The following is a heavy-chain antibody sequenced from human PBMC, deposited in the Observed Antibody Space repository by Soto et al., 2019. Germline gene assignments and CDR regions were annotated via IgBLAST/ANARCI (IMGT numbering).Heavy chain of an antibody. CDR2: MNPDSGNT. CDR3: ARGLPPLIWYADY. CDR1: GYTFTTSD. D-gene: IGHD6-13*01. Sequence: QVLLVQSGAEVKKPGASVKVSCKASGYTFTTSDINWVRQAPGQGLEWTGWMNPDSGNTGYPQSFQGRVTMTRDISISTAYMELSSLTPEDTAVYYCARGLPPLIWYADYWGQGTLVTVSS. J-gene: IGHJ4*02. V-gene: IGHV1-8*01.